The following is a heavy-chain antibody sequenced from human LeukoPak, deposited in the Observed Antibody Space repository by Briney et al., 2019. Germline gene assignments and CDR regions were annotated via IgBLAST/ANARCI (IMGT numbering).Heavy chain of an antibody. D-gene: IGHD2-2*02. CDR3: ARGIVVVPAAILDP. CDR2: INHSGST. Sequence: SETLSLTCAVYGGSFSGYYWSWIRQHPGKGLEWIGEINHSGSTNYNPSLKSRVTISVDTSKNQFSLKLSSVTAADTAVYYCARGIVVVPAAILDPWGQGTLVTVSS. CDR1: GGSFSGYY. V-gene: IGHV4-34*01. J-gene: IGHJ5*02.